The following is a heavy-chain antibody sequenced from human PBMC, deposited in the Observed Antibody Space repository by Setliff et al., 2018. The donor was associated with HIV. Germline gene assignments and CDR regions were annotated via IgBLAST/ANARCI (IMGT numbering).Heavy chain of an antibody. CDR1: GFTFTNTW. CDR2: IKSKTDGATT. Sequence: GGSLRLSCAASGFTFTNTWMSWVRQAPGQGLEWIGHIKSKTDGATTDYAAHVKGRFTILRDDSNNTLYLQMNSLKTEDTATYYCARLYGSGSYLSRYFDYWGQGTLVTVSS. V-gene: IGHV3-15*01. J-gene: IGHJ4*02. CDR3: ARLYGSGSYLSRYFDY. D-gene: IGHD3-10*01.